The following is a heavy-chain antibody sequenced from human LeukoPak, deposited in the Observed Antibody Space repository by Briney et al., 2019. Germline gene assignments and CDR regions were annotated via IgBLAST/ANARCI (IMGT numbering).Heavy chain of an antibody. Sequence: GGSLRLSCAASGFTFSSYSMNWVRQAPGKGLEWVSSISSSSSYIYYADSVKGRFTISRDNAKNSLYLQMNSLRAEDTAVYYCASSLMTTVTSRDYWGQGALVTVSS. D-gene: IGHD4-17*01. J-gene: IGHJ4*02. CDR2: ISSSSSYI. CDR3: ASSLMTTVTSRDY. CDR1: GFTFSSYS. V-gene: IGHV3-21*01.